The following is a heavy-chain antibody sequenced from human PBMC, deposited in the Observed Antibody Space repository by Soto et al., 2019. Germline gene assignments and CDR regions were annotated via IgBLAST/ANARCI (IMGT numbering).Heavy chain of an antibody. D-gene: IGHD6-13*01. Sequence: TLSLTCTVSVGSISSGGYYWSWILQHPGKGLEWIGYIYYSGSTYYNPSLKSRVTISADTSKNQFSLKLSSVTAADTAVYYCARTWGIAAAGPLPYNWFDPWGQGTLVTVSS. CDR1: VGSISSGGYY. J-gene: IGHJ5*02. CDR3: ARTWGIAAAGPLPYNWFDP. V-gene: IGHV4-31*03. CDR2: IYYSGST.